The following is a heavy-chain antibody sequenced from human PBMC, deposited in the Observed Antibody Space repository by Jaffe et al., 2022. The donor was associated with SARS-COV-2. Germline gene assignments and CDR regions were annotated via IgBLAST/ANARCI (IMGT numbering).Heavy chain of an antibody. V-gene: IGHV1-3*01. CDR1: GYTFTDYT. J-gene: IGHJ4*02. Sequence: QVQLVQSGAEVKKPGASVKVSCRASGYTFTDYTLDWVRQAPGQRLEWMGWINPGNGNTKYSQKFQGRVTITRATSATTAYMELSSLRSEDTAVYYCARGQWLPNLHSLDFWGQGTLVTVSS. CDR2: INPGNGNT. D-gene: IGHD6-19*01. CDR3: ARGQWLPNLHSLDF.